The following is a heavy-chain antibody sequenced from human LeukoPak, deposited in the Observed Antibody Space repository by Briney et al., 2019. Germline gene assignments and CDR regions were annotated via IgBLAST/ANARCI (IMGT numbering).Heavy chain of an antibody. Sequence: GRSLRLSCAASGFTFSSYSMNCVRQAPRKRLEWVSSISSSSSYIYYADSVKGRFTISRDNAKNSLYLQMNSLRAEDTAVYYCASPSGNYGDYDYWGQGTLVTVSS. J-gene: IGHJ4*02. CDR3: ASPSGNYGDYDY. CDR1: GFTFSSYS. CDR2: ISSSSSYI. V-gene: IGHV3-21*01. D-gene: IGHD4-17*01.